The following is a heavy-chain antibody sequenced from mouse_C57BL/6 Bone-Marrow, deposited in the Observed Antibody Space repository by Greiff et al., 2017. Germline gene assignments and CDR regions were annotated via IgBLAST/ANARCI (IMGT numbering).Heavy chain of an antibody. V-gene: IGHV5-9-1*02. CDR3: TREPVTGRWFAY. J-gene: IGHJ3*01. CDR2: ISSGGDYI. D-gene: IGHD4-1*01. CDR1: GFTFSSYA. Sequence: EVQRLASGAGLVKPGGSLKLSCAASGFTFSSYAMYWVRQTPEKRLEWVAYISSGGDYIYYADTVKGRFTISRDNARNTLYLQMSSLKSEDAAMYYCTREPVTGRWFAYWGQGTLVTVSA.